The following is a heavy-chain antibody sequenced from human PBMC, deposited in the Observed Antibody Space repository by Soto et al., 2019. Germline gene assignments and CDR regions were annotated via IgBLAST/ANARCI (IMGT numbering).Heavy chain of an antibody. CDR1: GFTFSTYR. V-gene: IGHV3-7*01. CDR2: IDQDGSER. D-gene: IGHD3-16*01. J-gene: IGHJ4*02. Sequence: EVQLVESGGGLVQPGESLRLSCAASGFTFSTYRMTWVRQPPGKGLEWVANIDQDGSERYYVDSVRGRFTISRDNAKNLLYLQMNSLGVEDTAVYYCLCGGNFFVYWGQGTLVTVSP. CDR3: LCGGNFFVY.